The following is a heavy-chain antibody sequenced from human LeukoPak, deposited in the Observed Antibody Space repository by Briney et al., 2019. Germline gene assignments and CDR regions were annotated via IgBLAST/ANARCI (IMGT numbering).Heavy chain of an antibody. Sequence: KPGGSLRLSCAASGFTFSNVWMNWVRQAPGKGLEWVGRIKSKTDGGTTDYAAPVKGRFTISRDDSKNTLYLQMNSLKTEDTAVYYCTTAFWSGSVGFQHWGQGTQVTVSS. CDR3: TTAFWSGSVGFQH. V-gene: IGHV3-15*01. CDR1: GFTFSNVW. J-gene: IGHJ1*01. CDR2: IKSKTDGGTT. D-gene: IGHD3-3*01.